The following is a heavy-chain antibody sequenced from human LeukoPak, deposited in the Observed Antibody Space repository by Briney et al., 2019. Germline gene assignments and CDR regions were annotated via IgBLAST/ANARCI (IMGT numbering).Heavy chain of an antibody. V-gene: IGHV3-48*01. D-gene: IGHD3-22*01. CDR1: GFTFSSYS. J-gene: IGHJ4*02. CDR3: AKGVHSAIVVARGLEGADY. Sequence: GGSLRLSCAASGFTFSSYSMNWVRQAPGKGLEWVSYISSSSSTIYYADSVKGRFTISRDNAKNTLYLQMNSLTTEDTAVYYCAKGVHSAIVVARGLEGADYWGQGTLVTVSS. CDR2: ISSSSSTI.